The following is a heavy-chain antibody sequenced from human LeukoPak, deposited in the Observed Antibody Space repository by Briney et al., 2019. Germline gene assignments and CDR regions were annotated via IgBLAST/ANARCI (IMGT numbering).Heavy chain of an antibody. V-gene: IGHV1-18*01. CDR1: GYTFTSYG. CDR2: ISAYNGNT. D-gene: IGHD6-6*01. Sequence: EASVKVSCKASGYTFTSYGISWVRQAPGQGLEWMGWISAYNGNTNYAQKLQGRVTMTTDTSTSTAYMELRSLRSDDTAVYYCASGTLAARRYDAFDIWGQGTMVTVSS. CDR3: ASGTLAARRYDAFDI. J-gene: IGHJ3*02.